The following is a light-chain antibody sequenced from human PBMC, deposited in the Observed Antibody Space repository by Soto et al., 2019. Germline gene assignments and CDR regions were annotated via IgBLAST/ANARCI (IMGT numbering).Light chain of an antibody. CDR1: QGISNY. CDR2: AAS. CDR3: QKYTNVPT. J-gene: IGKJ4*01. V-gene: IGKV1-27*01. Sequence: DIQMTQSPSSLSASVGDRVTITCRASQGISNYLAWYQQIPGKVPKILISAASTLQSGVPSRFSGSGSGTDFTLTISSLQPEDVATYYCQKYTNVPTFGGGTKVEFK.